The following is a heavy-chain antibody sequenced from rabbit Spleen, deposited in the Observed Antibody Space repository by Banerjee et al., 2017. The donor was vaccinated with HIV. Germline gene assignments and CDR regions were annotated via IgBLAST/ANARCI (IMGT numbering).Heavy chain of an antibody. CDR1: GFSFSNKAV. Sequence: QEQLVESGGGLVKPEGSLKLSCTASGFSFSNKAVMCWVRQAPGKGLEWIGCIYTGSSGSNYYARWAKGRFTISKTSSTTVTLQMTSLTAADTATYFCARGADGVRWAFDLWGPGTLVTVS. J-gene: IGHJ4*01. CDR3: ARGADGVRWAFDL. V-gene: IGHV1S45*01. CDR2: IYTGSSGSN. D-gene: IGHD2-1*01.